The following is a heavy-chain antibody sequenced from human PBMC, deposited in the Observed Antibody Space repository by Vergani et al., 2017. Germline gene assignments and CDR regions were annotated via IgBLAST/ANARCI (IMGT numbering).Heavy chain of an antibody. V-gene: IGHV1-58*01. Sequence: QMQLVQSGPEVKKPGTSVKVSCKASGFTFTSSAVQWVRQARGQRLEWIGWIVVGSGNTNYAQKFQERVTITRDMSTTTAYMELSSLRSEDTAVYYCAASNYYEIVGAFDIWGQGTMVTVSS. J-gene: IGHJ3*02. CDR3: AASNYYEIVGAFDI. CDR1: GFTFTSSA. D-gene: IGHD3-22*01. CDR2: IVVGSGNT.